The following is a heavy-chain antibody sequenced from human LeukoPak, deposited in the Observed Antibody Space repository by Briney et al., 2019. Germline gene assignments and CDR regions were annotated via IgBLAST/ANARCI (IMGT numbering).Heavy chain of an antibody. J-gene: IGHJ4*02. CDR1: GFTVSSNY. V-gene: IGHV3-66*01. CDR2: IYSGGST. CDR3: ARGYFDSSGEFDY. D-gene: IGHD3-22*01. Sequence: GGSLRLSCAASGFTVSSNYMSWVHQAPGKGLEWVSIIYSGGSTYYADSVKDRFTISRDNSKDTLYLQMNSLRAEDTAMYYCARGYFDSSGEFDYWGQGTLVTVSS.